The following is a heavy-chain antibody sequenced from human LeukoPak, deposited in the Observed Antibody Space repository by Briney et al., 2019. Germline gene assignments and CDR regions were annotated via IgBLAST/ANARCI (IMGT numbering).Heavy chain of an antibody. CDR1: GGSFSGYY. CDR3: ARGRYDILTGYSPHDY. J-gene: IGHJ4*02. CDR2: INHSGST. D-gene: IGHD3-9*01. V-gene: IGHV4-34*01. Sequence: SETLSLTCAVYGGSFSGYYWSWIRQPPGKGLEWIGEINHSGSTNYNPSLKSRVTISVDTSKNQFSLKPSSVTAADTAVYYCARGRYDILTGYSPHDYWGQGTLVTVSS.